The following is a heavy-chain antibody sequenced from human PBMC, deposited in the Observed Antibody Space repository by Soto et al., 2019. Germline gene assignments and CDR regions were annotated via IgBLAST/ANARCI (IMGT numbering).Heavy chain of an antibody. J-gene: IGHJ6*02. Sequence: ASGLTFSRYWMTWVRQASGKGLEWVGRIRSKANSYATAYAASVKGRFTISRDDSKNTAYLQMNSLKTEDTAVYYCTSDTARVYYGMDVWGQGTTVTVSS. D-gene: IGHD5-18*01. CDR1: GLTFSRYW. V-gene: IGHV3-73*01. CDR3: TSDTARVYYGMDV. CDR2: IRSKANSYAT.